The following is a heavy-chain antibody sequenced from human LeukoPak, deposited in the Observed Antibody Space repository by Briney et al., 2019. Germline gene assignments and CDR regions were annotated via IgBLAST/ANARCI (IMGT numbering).Heavy chain of an antibody. V-gene: IGHV4-4*07. D-gene: IGHD6-13*01. J-gene: IGHJ4*02. CDR2: IYTSGST. CDR1: GGSISSYY. CDR3: ARRGRNSSSWYLLDY. Sequence: SETLSLTCAVSGGSISSYYWSWIRQPAGKGLEWIGRIYTSGSTNYNPSLKSRVTMSVDTSKNQFSLKLSSVTAADTAVYYCARRGRNSSSWYLLDYWGQGTLVTVSS.